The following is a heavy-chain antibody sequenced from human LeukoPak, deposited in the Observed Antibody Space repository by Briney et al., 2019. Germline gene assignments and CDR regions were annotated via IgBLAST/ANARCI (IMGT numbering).Heavy chain of an antibody. V-gene: IGHV4-59*01. Sequence: RSETLSLTCTVSGGSISTYYWSWIRQPPGKGLEWIGYVYYSGSANYNPSLESRVTISVDTSENQFSLKLSSVTAADTAVYYCARDGTGYYDSSGYYWLRYWGQGTLVTVSS. CDR1: GGSISTYY. D-gene: IGHD3-22*01. CDR2: VYYSGSA. J-gene: IGHJ4*02. CDR3: ARDGTGYYDSSGYYWLRY.